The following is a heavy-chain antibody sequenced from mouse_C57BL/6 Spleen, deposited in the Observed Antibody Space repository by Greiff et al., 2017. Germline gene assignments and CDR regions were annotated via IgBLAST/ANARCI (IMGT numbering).Heavy chain of an antibody. CDR2: ISSGGDYI. J-gene: IGHJ2*01. CDR3: TRELSSYYFDY. D-gene: IGHD1-1*02. V-gene: IGHV5-9-1*02. Sequence: EVKLEESGAGLVKPGGSLKLSCAASGFTFSSYAMSWVRQTPEKRLEWVAYISSGGDYIYYADTVKGRFTISRDNARNTLYLQMSSLKSEDTAMYYCTRELSSYYFDYWGQGTTLTVSS. CDR1: GFTFSSYA.